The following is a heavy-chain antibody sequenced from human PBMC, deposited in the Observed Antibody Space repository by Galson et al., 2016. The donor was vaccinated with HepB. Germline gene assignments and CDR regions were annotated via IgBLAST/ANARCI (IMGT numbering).Heavy chain of an antibody. CDR1: GFTYSSYA. Sequence: SLRLSCAASGFTYSSYAMSWVRQAPGQGLEWVSAISAGGGDTNYADSVEARFTVSRDNSKNTLYLQMNSLRDEDTAVYYCAKDVCSGGTCYWDYWGQGTLVTVSS. D-gene: IGHD2-15*01. V-gene: IGHV3-23*01. CDR3: AKDVCSGGTCYWDY. CDR2: ISAGGGDT. J-gene: IGHJ4*02.